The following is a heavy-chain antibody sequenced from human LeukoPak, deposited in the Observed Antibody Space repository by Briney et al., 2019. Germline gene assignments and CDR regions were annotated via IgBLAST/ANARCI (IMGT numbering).Heavy chain of an antibody. D-gene: IGHD3-10*01. CDR1: GYTFTNYY. Sequence: ASVKVSCKASGYTFTNYYIHWVRQAPGQGLEWMGIINPSGGSTTYAQKFQGRVTMTRDTSTSTVYMELSSLRSEDTAVYYCATTRMVRGVPFDYWGQGTLVTVSS. CDR3: ATTRMVRGVPFDY. V-gene: IGHV1-46*01. CDR2: INPSGGST. J-gene: IGHJ4*02.